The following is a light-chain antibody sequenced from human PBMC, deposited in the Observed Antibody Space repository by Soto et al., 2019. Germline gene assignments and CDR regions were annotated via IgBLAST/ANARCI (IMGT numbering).Light chain of an antibody. CDR3: QQRSNWPIT. V-gene: IGKV3-11*01. CDR1: QSVSKY. CDR2: DAS. Sequence: EIVLTQSPATLSLSPGERATLSCRTSQSVSKYFAWYQQKPGRAPRLLIYDASSRATGIPARFIGSGSGTDFTLTISSLEPEDFAIHYCQQRSNWPITFGQGTRLEIK. J-gene: IGKJ5*01.